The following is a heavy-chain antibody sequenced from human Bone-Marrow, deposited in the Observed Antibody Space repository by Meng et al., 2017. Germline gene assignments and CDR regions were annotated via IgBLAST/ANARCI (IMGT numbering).Heavy chain of an antibody. CDR2: INHSGST. CDR1: GGSFSGYY. Sequence: QVKLQQAGAGLLKPSETLSLTCAVYGGSFSGYYWSWIRQPPGKGLEWIGEINHSGSTNYNPSLESRVTISVDTSKNQFSLKLISVTAADTAVYYCARGGYCSGGSCNWGQGTLVTVSS. D-gene: IGHD2-15*01. CDR3: ARGGYCSGGSCN. V-gene: IGHV4-34*01. J-gene: IGHJ4*02.